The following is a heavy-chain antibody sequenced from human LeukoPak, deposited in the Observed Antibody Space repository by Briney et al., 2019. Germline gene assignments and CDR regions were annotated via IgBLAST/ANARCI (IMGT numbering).Heavy chain of an antibody. CDR1: GGSISGYY. CDR3: ARGRDRIFGY. V-gene: IGHV4-34*01. J-gene: IGHJ4*03. D-gene: IGHD2-21*01. Sequence: SETLSLTCTVSGGSISGYYWSWIRQPPGKGLEWIGEINHSGSTNYNPSLKSRVTISVDTSKNQFSLKLSSVTAADTAVYYCARGRDRIFGYWGQGTLVTVSS. CDR2: INHSGST.